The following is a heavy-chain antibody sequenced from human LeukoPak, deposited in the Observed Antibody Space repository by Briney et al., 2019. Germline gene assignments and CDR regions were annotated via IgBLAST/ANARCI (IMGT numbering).Heavy chain of an antibody. CDR2: IYHSGST. CDR3: ARDPGALRSGYGIDY. Sequence: SQTLSLTCTVSGGSISSGGYYWSWIRQPPGKGLEWIGYIYHSGSTYYNPSLKSRVTISVDRSKNQFSLKLSSVTAADTAVYYCARDPGALRSGYGIDYWGQGTLVTVSS. V-gene: IGHV4-30-2*01. J-gene: IGHJ4*02. D-gene: IGHD5-12*01. CDR1: GGSISSGGYY.